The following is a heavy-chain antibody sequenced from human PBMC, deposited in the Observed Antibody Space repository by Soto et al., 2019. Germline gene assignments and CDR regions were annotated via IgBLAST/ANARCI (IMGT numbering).Heavy chain of an antibody. Sequence: SSVKVSCKASGGTFSSYAISWVRQAPGQGLEWMGGIIPIFGTANYAQKFQGRVTITADESTSTAYMELSSLRSEDTAVYYCARAVGYYYASSGYFREYYYGMDVWG. J-gene: IGHJ6*02. CDR1: GGTFSSYA. CDR3: ARAVGYYYASSGYFREYYYGMDV. V-gene: IGHV1-69*13. D-gene: IGHD3-22*01. CDR2: IIPIFGTA.